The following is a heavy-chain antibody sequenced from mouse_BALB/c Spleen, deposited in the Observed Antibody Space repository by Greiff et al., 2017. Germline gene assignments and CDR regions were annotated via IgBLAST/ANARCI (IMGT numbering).Heavy chain of an antibody. D-gene: IGHD4-1*01. CDR2: INPSNGRT. CDR3: ARVGDWDVGD. V-gene: IGHV1S81*02. CDR1: GYTFTSYW. Sequence: QVQLQQPGAELVKPGASVKLSCKASGYTFTSYWMHWVKQRPGQGLEWIGEINPSNGRTNYNEKFKSKATLTVDKSSSTAYMQLSSLTSEDSAVYYCARVGDWDVGDWGQGTTLTVSS. J-gene: IGHJ2*01.